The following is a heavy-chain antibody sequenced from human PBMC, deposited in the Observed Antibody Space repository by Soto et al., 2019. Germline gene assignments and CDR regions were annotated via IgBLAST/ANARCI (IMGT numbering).Heavy chain of an antibody. CDR1: GGSISSGGYA. D-gene: IGHD1-7*01. Sequence: QMRLQESGSGLVKPSQTLSLTCAVSGGSISSGGYAWNWIRQPPGKGLEWIGYIYHSGYTSYNPALKTQVTISVAKSTNQFSLTLSFVTAADTAVYYCARDSLTGNYFDPWGQGTLVTVSS. V-gene: IGHV4-30-2*01. CDR2: IYHSGYT. CDR3: ARDSLTGNYFDP. J-gene: IGHJ5*02.